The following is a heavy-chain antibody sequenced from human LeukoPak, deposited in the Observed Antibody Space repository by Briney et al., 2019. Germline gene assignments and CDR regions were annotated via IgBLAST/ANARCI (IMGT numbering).Heavy chain of an antibody. CDR3: AKVMKGSERLTMVRGVIIKTAGLYYMDV. V-gene: IGHV3-23*01. D-gene: IGHD3-10*01. CDR1: GFTLSSYA. Sequence: PGGSLRLSCAASGFTLSSYAMSWVRQAPGKGLEWVSSISSSAGSTNYADSVKGRFTISRDNSKNTVYLQMNSLRAEDTAVYYCAKVMKGSERLTMVRGVIIKTAGLYYMDVWGKGTTVTVSS. J-gene: IGHJ6*03. CDR2: ISSSAGST.